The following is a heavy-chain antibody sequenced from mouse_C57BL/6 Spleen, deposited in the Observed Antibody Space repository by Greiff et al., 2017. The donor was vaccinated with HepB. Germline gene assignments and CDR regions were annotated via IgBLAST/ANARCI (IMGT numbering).Heavy chain of an antibody. CDR3: ARDTTVVGGYFDV. Sequence: EVKLQQSGPELVKPGASVKIPCKASGYTFTDYNMDWVKQSHGKSLEWIGDINPNNGGTIYNQKFKGKATLTVDKSSSTAYMELRSLTSEDTAVYYCARDTTVVGGYFDVWGTGTTVTVSS. J-gene: IGHJ1*03. V-gene: IGHV1-18*01. CDR2: INPNNGGT. CDR1: GYTFTDYN. D-gene: IGHD1-1*01.